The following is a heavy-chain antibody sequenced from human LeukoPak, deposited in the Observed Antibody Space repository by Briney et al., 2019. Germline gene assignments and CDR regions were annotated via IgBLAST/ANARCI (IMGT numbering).Heavy chain of an antibody. Sequence: GGSLRLSCAASGFTFSRYSMNWVRQAPGKGLEWVSYISSSSSTIDYADSVKGRFTISRDNAKNSLYLQMNSLRDEDTAVYYCARDYYGDYFFDYWGQGILVTVSS. CDR2: ISSSSSTI. D-gene: IGHD4-17*01. J-gene: IGHJ4*02. CDR1: GFTFSRYS. V-gene: IGHV3-48*02. CDR3: ARDYYGDYFFDY.